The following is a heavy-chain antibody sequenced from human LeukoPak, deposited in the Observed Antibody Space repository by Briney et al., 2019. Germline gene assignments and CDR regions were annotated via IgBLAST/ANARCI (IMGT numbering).Heavy chain of an antibody. D-gene: IGHD1-1*01. CDR3: ARGLTTGTTILWFDS. Sequence: SVKVSCKASEATSTAFLSTWGRQPPERGLEWMGGTIPLSGTANYAQRFQGRVTITTDESTTTAYMDLTSLRSEDTAVYYCARGLTTGTTILWFDSWGQGTLVTVSS. CDR1: EATSTAFL. CDR2: TIPLSGTA. J-gene: IGHJ5*01. V-gene: IGHV1-69*05.